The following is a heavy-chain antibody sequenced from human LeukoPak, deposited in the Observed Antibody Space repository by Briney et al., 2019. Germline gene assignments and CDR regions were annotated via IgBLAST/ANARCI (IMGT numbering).Heavy chain of an antibody. CDR1: GGSVSVHY. D-gene: IGHD3-22*01. CDR2: IYYRGST. V-gene: IGHV4-59*02. Sequence: SETLSLTCTVSGGSVSVHYWSWIRQPPGKGLEWIGYIYYRGSTNYNPSLKSRVTISVDTSKNQFSLKLSSVTAADTAVYYCARGRRLLRAYYYYGMDVWGQGTTVTVSS. J-gene: IGHJ6*02. CDR3: ARGRRLLRAYYYYGMDV.